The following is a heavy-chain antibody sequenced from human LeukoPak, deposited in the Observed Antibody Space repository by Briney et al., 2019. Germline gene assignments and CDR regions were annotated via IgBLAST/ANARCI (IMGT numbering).Heavy chain of an antibody. CDR2: IYPGDSDT. J-gene: IGHJ4*02. V-gene: IGHV5-51*01. D-gene: IGHD3-10*01. Sequence: GESLKISCKGSGYSFTSYWIGWVRQMPGKGLEWMGIIYPGDSDTRYSPSFQGQVTISADKSISTAYLRWSSLKASDTAMYYCARHVEDYGSGSYYSDYWGQGTLVTVSS. CDR1: GYSFTSYW. CDR3: ARHVEDYGSGSYYSDY.